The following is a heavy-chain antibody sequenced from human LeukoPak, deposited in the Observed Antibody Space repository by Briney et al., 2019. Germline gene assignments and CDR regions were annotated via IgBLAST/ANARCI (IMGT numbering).Heavy chain of an antibody. CDR1: GFTISTYG. CDR2: ISYDGSDK. Sequence: PGRSLRLSCAASGFTISTYGMHWVRQAPGKGLEWVALISYDGSDKYYADSVKGRFTISRDNSKNTLYLQMNSLRAEDTAVYYCAKDRKYGGSYYAGYLYWGQGTLVTVSS. V-gene: IGHV3-30*18. J-gene: IGHJ4*02. D-gene: IGHD1-26*01. CDR3: AKDRKYGGSYYAGYLY.